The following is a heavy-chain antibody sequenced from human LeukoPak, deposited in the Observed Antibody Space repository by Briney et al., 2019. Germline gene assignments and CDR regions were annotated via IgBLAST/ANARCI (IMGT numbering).Heavy chain of an antibody. D-gene: IGHD1-7*01. CDR1: GGTFSSYA. CDR2: IIPILGIA. CDR3: ARALRPGTKGDFDY. J-gene: IGHJ4*02. V-gene: IGHV1-69*04. Sequence: PVKVSCKASGGTFSSYAISWVRQAPGQGLEWMGRIIPILGIANYAQKFQGRVTITADKSTSTAYMELSSLRSEDTAVYYCARALRPGTKGDFDYWGQGTLVTVSS.